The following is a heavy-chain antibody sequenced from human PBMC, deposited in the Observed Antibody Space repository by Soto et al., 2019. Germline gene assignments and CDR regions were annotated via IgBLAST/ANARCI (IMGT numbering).Heavy chain of an antibody. CDR1: GYTFTTYA. CDR2: INGDNGDT. V-gene: IGHV1-3*01. D-gene: IGHD3-10*02. CDR3: ARSMFDSTWNNNYFAP. J-gene: IGHJ5*02. Sequence: GASVKVSCKASGYTFTTYALHWVRQAPGQRLEWMGWINGDNGDTKHAQKFQGRVTITRDKSASTAYMQLSSLRSEDTAVYYCARSMFDSTWNNNYFAPWGQGTLVTVSS.